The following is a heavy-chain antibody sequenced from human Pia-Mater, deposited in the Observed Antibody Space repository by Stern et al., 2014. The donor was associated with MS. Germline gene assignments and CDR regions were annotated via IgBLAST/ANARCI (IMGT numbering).Heavy chain of an antibody. CDR2: IYPGDSDT. CDR1: GYRFTSYW. D-gene: IGHD3-22*01. J-gene: IGHJ4*02. CDR3: ARDPSLDSSGLLPYFDY. V-gene: IGHV5-51*03. Sequence: EVQLVESGAEVKKPGESLKISCKGSGYRFTSYWIGWVRQMPGKGLEWMGDIYPGDSDTHYTPWVQGPVTISTGKAISTRYLAWSSLKASDTAMYYCARDPSLDSSGLLPYFDYWGQGTLVTASS.